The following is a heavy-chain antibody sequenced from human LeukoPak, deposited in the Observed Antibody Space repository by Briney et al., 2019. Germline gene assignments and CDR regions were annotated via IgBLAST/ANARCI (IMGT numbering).Heavy chain of an antibody. Sequence: GGSLRLSRVASGFTFISYLMHWVRQAPGKGLVWVSRINSDGRSTSYADSVKGRFTTSRDNAENTLYLQMNSLRAEDTAVYYCAREQWLGLYYYYYYMDVWGKGTTVTVSS. D-gene: IGHD6-19*01. J-gene: IGHJ6*03. CDR1: GFTFISYL. CDR2: INSDGRST. V-gene: IGHV3-74*01. CDR3: AREQWLGLYYYYYYMDV.